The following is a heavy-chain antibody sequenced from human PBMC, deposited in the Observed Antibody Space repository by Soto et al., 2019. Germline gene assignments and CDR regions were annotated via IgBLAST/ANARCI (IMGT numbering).Heavy chain of an antibody. Sequence: GGSLRLSCAASGFTFSSYAMSWVRKAPGKGLEWVSGISGSGGSTYYADSVKGRFTISRDNAKNSMHLQMNSXRPEDTALYYSGKDPNPDSIAAPGTPEYWDQGTRVTVCS. V-gene: IGHV3-23*01. J-gene: IGHJ4*02. D-gene: IGHD6-13*01. CDR2: ISGSGGST. CDR3: GKDPNPDSIAAPGTPEY. CDR1: GFTFSSYA.